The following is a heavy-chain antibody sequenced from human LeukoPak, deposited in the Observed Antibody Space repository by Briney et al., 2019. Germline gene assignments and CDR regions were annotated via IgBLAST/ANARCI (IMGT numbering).Heavy chain of an antibody. V-gene: IGHV3-48*03. D-gene: IGHD4-17*01. Sequence: PGGSPRLSCEASGFTVSSFEINWVRQAPGKGLEWVSYISSSGGTMDYADSVKGRFTVSRDNGKKLVHLQLNSLRAEDTAVYFCARIPHPDYADAQWGQGTLVIVSS. CDR2: ISSSGGTM. CDR3: ARIPHPDYADAQ. J-gene: IGHJ4*02. CDR1: GFTVSSFE.